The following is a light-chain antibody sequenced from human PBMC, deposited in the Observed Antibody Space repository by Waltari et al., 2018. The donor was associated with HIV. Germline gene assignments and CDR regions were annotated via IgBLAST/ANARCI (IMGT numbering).Light chain of an antibody. Sequence: QSALSQPASVSASPGQSVAIPCPGAAGDIGRYTYVSWYQQHPDKTPRLILFDVNNRPSGISDRFSGSKSGTTASLTISTVQTDDEADYYCASYTVNSTGVFGTGTKLTVL. CDR1: AGDIGRYTY. CDR3: ASYTVNSTGV. CDR2: DVN. V-gene: IGLV2-14*03. J-gene: IGLJ1*01.